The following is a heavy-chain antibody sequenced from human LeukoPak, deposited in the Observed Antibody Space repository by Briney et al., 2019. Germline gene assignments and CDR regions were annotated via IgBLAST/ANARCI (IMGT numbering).Heavy chain of an antibody. D-gene: IGHD2-21*02. J-gene: IGHJ4*02. CDR2: IKQDGSKK. CDR3: AKWGPYCVGDYCPALDS. Sequence: GGSLRLSCVASRFAFSNYWMSWVRQAPGKGLEWVANIKQDGSKKRYADSVKGRFTISRDNAKESLYLQLNSLRAEDTAVYYCAKWGPYCVGDYCPALDSWGPGTLVTVSS. CDR1: RFAFSNYW. V-gene: IGHV3-7*01.